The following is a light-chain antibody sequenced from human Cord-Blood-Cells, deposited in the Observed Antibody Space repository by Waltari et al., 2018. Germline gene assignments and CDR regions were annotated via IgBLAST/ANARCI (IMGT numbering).Light chain of an antibody. CDR3: QAWDSSTAV. CDR1: KLGDKY. J-gene: IGLJ1*01. V-gene: IGLV3-1*01. Sequence: SYELTQPPSVSVSPGQTASIPCSGDKLGDKYACWYQQKQGQSPVLVIYQDSKRPSGIPVRFSGSNSGNTATLTISGTQAMDEADYYCQAWDSSTAVFGTGTKVTVL. CDR2: QDS.